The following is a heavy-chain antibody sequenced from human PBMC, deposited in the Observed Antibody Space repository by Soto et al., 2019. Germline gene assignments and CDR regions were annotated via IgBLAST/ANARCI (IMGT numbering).Heavy chain of an antibody. D-gene: IGHD5-12*01. Sequence: QVQLQESGPGLVKPSGTLSLTCAVSGGSISSSNWWSWVRQPPGKGLEWIGEIYHSGSTNYNPSLKSRVTISGDKSKNQFSLKLSSVTAAYTGGDYCARVGWLQLFRAFDIWGQGTMVTVSS. J-gene: IGHJ3*02. CDR3: ARVGWLQLFRAFDI. CDR2: IYHSGST. CDR1: GGSISSSNW. V-gene: IGHV4-4*02.